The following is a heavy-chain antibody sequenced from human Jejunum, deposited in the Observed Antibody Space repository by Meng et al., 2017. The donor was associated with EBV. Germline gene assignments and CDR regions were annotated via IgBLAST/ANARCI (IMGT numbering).Heavy chain of an antibody. CDR2: GYHSGST. J-gene: IGHJ5*02. D-gene: IGHD3-22*01. V-gene: IGHV4-4*02. CDR3: AREAGSSGYHRGIGT. Sequence: QVQLQESGPGLVKPSGTLSLSCPVSSDSISNRNWWSWVRQPPGKGLEWIGEGYHSGSTYYNPSLESRVTISIDTSKSQFSLSLNSVTAADTAVYYCAREAGSSGYHRGIGTWGQGTLVTVSS. CDR1: SDSISNRNW.